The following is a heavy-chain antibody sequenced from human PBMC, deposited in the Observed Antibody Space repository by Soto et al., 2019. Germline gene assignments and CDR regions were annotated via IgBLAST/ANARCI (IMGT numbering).Heavy chain of an antibody. D-gene: IGHD2-2*01. Sequence: EVQLVESGGDLVQPGGSLKLSCAASGLPFSGSPIHWVRQASGKGLEWVGRIRSKANTYATAYATSVKGRFTISRDDSKNTTYLQMNSLKTEDTAVYFCTRPGFGDFVDPYDYGIDVRGQGTTVTVSS. J-gene: IGHJ6*02. CDR1: GLPFSGSP. CDR3: TRPGFGDFVDPYDYGIDV. CDR2: IRSKANTYAT. V-gene: IGHV3-73*02.